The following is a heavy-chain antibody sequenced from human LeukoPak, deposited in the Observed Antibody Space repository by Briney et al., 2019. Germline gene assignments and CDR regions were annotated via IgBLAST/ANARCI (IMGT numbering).Heavy chain of an antibody. Sequence: ASVKVSCKASGYTFTGYYMHWVRQAPGQGLEWMGWINPNSGGTNYAQKFQGRVTMTRDTSISTAYVELSRLRSDDTAVYYCARVSGYCTNGVCHLDYWGQGTLVTVSS. V-gene: IGHV1-2*02. CDR2: INPNSGGT. D-gene: IGHD2-8*01. CDR3: ARVSGYCTNGVCHLDY. CDR1: GYTFTGYY. J-gene: IGHJ4*02.